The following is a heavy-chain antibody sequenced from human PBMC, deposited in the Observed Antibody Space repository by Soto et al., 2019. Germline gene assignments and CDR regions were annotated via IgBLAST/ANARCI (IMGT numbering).Heavy chain of an antibody. Sequence: GGSLRLSCTASGFTFGDYAMSWVRQAPGKGLEWVGFIRSKAYGGTTEYAASVKGRFTISRDDSKSIAYLQMNSLKTEETAVNYCTRDGSFTAAGTGAFDIWAKGQWSPSPQ. CDR3: TRDGSFTAAGTGAFDI. V-gene: IGHV3-49*04. J-gene: IGHJ3*02. CDR2: IRSKAYGGTT. D-gene: IGHD6-13*01. CDR1: GFTFGDYA.